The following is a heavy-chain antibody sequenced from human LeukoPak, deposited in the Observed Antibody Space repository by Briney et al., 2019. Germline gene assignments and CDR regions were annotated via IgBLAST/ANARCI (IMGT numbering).Heavy chain of an antibody. Sequence: GGSLRLSCAASGFTFSSYGMHWVRQAPGKGLEWVAAIWYDGSNKYYADSVKGRFTISRDNSKNTLYLQMNSLRAEDTAVYYCARVDSSGYYYEFFDYWGQGTLVTVSS. CDR1: GFTFSSYG. V-gene: IGHV3-33*01. CDR2: IWYDGSNK. D-gene: IGHD3-22*01. CDR3: ARVDSSGYYYEFFDY. J-gene: IGHJ4*02.